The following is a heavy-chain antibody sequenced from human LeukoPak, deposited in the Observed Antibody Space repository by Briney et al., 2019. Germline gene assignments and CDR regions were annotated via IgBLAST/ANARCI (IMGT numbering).Heavy chain of an antibody. CDR2: IYDSGIT. CDR3: ARVEYSGYDYRGAFDI. J-gene: IGHJ3*02. CDR1: GGSITSYY. Sequence: SETLSLTCTVSGGSITSYYCSWIRQPPGKGLEWIGYIYDSGITNYNPSLKSRVTISVDTSKNQFSLKLSSVTAADTAVYYCARVEYSGYDYRGAFDIWGQGTMVTVSS. V-gene: IGHV4-59*01. D-gene: IGHD5-12*01.